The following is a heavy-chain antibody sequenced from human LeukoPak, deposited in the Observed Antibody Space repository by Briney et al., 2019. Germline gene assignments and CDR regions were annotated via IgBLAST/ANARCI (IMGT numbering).Heavy chain of an antibody. Sequence: ASVTVSCKTSGYTFSDYYILWVRQAPGQGLEWMGRITPKSGGTSYAQRFQGRVTMTRDTSISTAYMDLSRLTSDDTAVYYCARGPSSAHNWFDPWGQGTLVTVSS. CDR1: GYTFSDYY. V-gene: IGHV1-2*06. CDR2: ITPKSGGT. J-gene: IGHJ5*02. CDR3: ARGPSSAHNWFDP.